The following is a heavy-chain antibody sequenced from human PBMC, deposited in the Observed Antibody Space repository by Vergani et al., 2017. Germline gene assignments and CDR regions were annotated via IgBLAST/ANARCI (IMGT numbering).Heavy chain of an antibody. J-gene: IGHJ6*03. Sequence: EVQLVESGGGLVQPGGSLRLSCAASGFTFSSYWMSWVRQAPGKGLEWVANIKQDGSEKYYVDSVKGRFTISRDNAKNSLYLQMNSLRAEDTAVYYCARDEVGYCSRTSCLQGRYYYYYMDVWGKGTTVTVSS. V-gene: IGHV3-7*01. CDR3: ARDEVGYCSRTSCLQGRYYYYYMDV. D-gene: IGHD2-2*01. CDR1: GFTFSSYW. CDR2: IKQDGSEK.